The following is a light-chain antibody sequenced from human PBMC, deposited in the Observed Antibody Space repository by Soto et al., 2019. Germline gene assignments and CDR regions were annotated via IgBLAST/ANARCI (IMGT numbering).Light chain of an antibody. CDR1: QSVSSY. V-gene: IGKV3-20*01. J-gene: IGKJ1*01. CDR2: GAS. Sequence: EIVLTQSPATLSLSPGQRAPLYCRASQSVSSYLAWYQQKPGQAPRLVIYGASSRATGIPDRFSGSGSGTDFTLTISRLEPEDFAVYYCQQYGSSRWTFGQGTKVDIK. CDR3: QQYGSSRWT.